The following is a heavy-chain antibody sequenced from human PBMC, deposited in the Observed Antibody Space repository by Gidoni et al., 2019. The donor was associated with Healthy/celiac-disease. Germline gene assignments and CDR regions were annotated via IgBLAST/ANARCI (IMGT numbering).Heavy chain of an antibody. V-gene: IGHV4-34*01. CDR3: ARRGLNSFFYYFDY. D-gene: IGHD2-15*01. J-gene: IGHJ4*02. CDR2: INHSGST. CDR1: GGSFSGYY. Sequence: QVQLQQWGAGLLKPSETLSLTCAVYGGSFSGYYWSWIRQPPGKGLEWIGEINHSGSTNYNPSLKSRVTISVDTSKNQFSLKLSSVTAADTAVYYCARRGLNSFFYYFDYWGQGTLVTVSS.